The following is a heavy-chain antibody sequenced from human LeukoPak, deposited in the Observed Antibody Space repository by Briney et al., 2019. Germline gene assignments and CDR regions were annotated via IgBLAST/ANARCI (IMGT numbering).Heavy chain of an antibody. CDR2: INPNSGGT. CDR3: ARSRYTMNNGFDP. D-gene: IGHD2-2*02. Sequence: ASVKVSCKASGYTFTGYYMHWVRQAPGQGLEWMGWINPNSGGTNYAQKFQGRVTMTRDTSISTAYMELSRLRSDDTAVYYCARSRYTMNNGFDPGGRGTLVAVSS. CDR1: GYTFTGYY. V-gene: IGHV1-2*02. J-gene: IGHJ5*02.